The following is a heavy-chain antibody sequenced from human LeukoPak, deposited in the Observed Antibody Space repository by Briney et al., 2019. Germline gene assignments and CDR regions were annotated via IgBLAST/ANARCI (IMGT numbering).Heavy chain of an antibody. CDR1: GGSFSGYY. Sequence: PSETLSLTCAVYGGSFSGYYWSWLRQPPGKGLEWIGEINHSGSTNYNPSLKSRVTISVDTSKNQFSLKLSSVTAADTAVYYCARGNRGYTAMVPFDYWGQGTLVTVSS. V-gene: IGHV4-34*01. J-gene: IGHJ4*02. CDR2: INHSGST. D-gene: IGHD5-18*01. CDR3: ARGNRGYTAMVPFDY.